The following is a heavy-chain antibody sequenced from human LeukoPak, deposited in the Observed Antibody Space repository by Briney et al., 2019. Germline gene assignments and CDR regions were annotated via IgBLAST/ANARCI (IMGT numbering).Heavy chain of an antibody. CDR1: GYTFTSYG. CDR3: ARDTDIVVVPAAPDH. J-gene: IGHJ4*02. V-gene: IGHV1-18*01. Sequence: ASVKVSCKASGYTFTSYGISWVRQAPGQGLEWMGWISAYNGNTNYAQKLQGRVTMTTDTSTSTAYMELRSLRSDDTAVYYCARDTDIVVVPAAPDHWGQGTLVTVSS. D-gene: IGHD2-2*01. CDR2: ISAYNGNT.